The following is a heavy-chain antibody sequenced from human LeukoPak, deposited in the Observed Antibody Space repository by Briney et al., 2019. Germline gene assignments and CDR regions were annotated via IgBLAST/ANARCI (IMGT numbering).Heavy chain of an antibody. CDR3: ARERRDGYRRFDY. CDR2: IYYSGST. V-gene: IGHV4-59*12. Sequence: PSETLSLTCTVSGDSISSYYWSWVRQPPGKGLEWIGYIYYSGSTNYNPSLKSRVTISVDTSKNHFSLKLSSVTAADTAVYFCARERRDGYRRFDYWGQGTLVTVSS. D-gene: IGHD5-24*01. CDR1: GDSISSYY. J-gene: IGHJ4*02.